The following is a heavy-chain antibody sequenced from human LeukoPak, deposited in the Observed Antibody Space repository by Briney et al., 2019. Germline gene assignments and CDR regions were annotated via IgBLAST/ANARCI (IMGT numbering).Heavy chain of an antibody. CDR2: TYYSGST. V-gene: IGHV4-39*01. CDR3: ARHRSIVGATGDY. Sequence: SETLSLTCTVSGRSISSSSYYWGWIRQPPGKGLEWIGSTYYSGSTYYNPSLKSRVTISVDTSKNQFSLKLSSVTAADTAVYYCARHRSIVGATGDYWGQGTLVTVSS. D-gene: IGHD1-26*01. J-gene: IGHJ4*02. CDR1: GRSISSSSYY.